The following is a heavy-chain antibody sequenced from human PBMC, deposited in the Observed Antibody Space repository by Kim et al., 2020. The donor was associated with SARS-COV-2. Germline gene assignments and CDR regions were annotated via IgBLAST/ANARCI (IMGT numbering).Heavy chain of an antibody. D-gene: IGHD3-22*01. V-gene: IGHV3-30*04. J-gene: IGHJ2*01. CDR2: ISYDGSNK. CDR1: GFTFSSYA. Sequence: GGSLRLSCAASGFTFSSYAMHWVRQAPGKGLEWVAVISYDGSNKYYADSVKGRFTISRDNSKNTLYMQMNSLRAEDTAVYYCARGVSNYYDSSGHPGGWYFDLWGRGTLVTVSS. CDR3: ARGVSNYYDSSGHPGGWYFDL.